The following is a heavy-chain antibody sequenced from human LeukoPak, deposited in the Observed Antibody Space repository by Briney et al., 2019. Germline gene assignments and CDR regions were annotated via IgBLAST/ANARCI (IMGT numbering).Heavy chain of an antibody. V-gene: IGHV1-69*05. J-gene: IGHJ3*02. D-gene: IGHD5-18*01. CDR2: IIPIFGTA. CDR1: GGTFSSYA. Sequence: SSVKVSCKASGGTFSSYAISWVRQAPGQGLGWMGRIIPIFGTANYAQKFQGRVTITTDESTSTAYMELSSLRSEDTAVYYCASNSISGYSYGYISRAFDIWGQGTMVTVSS. CDR3: ASNSISGYSYGYISRAFDI.